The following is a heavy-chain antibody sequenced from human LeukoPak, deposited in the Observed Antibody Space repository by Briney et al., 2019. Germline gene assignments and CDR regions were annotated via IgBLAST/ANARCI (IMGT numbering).Heavy chain of an antibody. Sequence: SETLSLTCTVSGGSISSYYWSWIRQSPGKGLEWIGYIYYTGSTTYNPSLKSRVTMSADTSKNQFSLNLNSVTAADTAVYYYASRKLANDYWGQGTLVTVSS. CDR2: IYYTGST. CDR1: GGSISSYY. V-gene: IGHV4-59*01. D-gene: IGHD1-1*01. J-gene: IGHJ4*02. CDR3: ASRKLANDY.